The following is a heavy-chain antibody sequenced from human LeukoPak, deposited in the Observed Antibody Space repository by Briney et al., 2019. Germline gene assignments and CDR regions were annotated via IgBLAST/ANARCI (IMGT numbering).Heavy chain of an antibody. Sequence: SETLSLTCTVSGGSISSGDYYWSWIRQPPGKGLEWIGYIYYSGSTYYNPSPKSRVTISVDTSKNQFSLKLSSVTAADTAVYYCARELPTFEYFDYWGQGTLVTVSS. CDR3: ARELPTFEYFDY. J-gene: IGHJ4*02. D-gene: IGHD6-6*01. CDR2: IYYSGST. CDR1: GGSISSGDYY. V-gene: IGHV4-30-4*08.